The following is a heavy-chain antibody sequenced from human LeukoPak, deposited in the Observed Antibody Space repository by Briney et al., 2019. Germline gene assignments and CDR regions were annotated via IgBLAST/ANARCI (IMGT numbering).Heavy chain of an antibody. CDR1: GFTFINYA. J-gene: IGHJ4*02. Sequence: GGSLRLSCAGSGFTFINYAKTWVRQAAGKGVDGVSAISIDGEDTYYADSVKGRFSISRDNSKNTLFLQMTSLSAEDPAVYYCANYRKPQRLDYWGQRPLVPVSS. CDR3: ANYRKPQRLDY. CDR2: ISIDGEDT. D-gene: IGHD1-14*01. V-gene: IGHV3-23*01.